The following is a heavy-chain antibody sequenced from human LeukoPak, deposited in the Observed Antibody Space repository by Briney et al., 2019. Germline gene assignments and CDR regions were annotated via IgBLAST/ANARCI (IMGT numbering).Heavy chain of an antibody. CDR1: GFTFSSYG. V-gene: IGHV3-33*01. D-gene: IGHD3-10*01. CDR3: ARDRYYYGSGTEYYYYYGMDV. J-gene: IGHJ6*02. Sequence: GRSLRLSCAASGFTFSSYGMHWVRQAPGKGLEWVAVIWYDGSNKYYADSVKGRFTISRDNSKNTLYLQMNSLRAEDTAVYYCARDRYYYGSGTEYYYYYGMDVWGQGTTVTVSS. CDR2: IWYDGSNK.